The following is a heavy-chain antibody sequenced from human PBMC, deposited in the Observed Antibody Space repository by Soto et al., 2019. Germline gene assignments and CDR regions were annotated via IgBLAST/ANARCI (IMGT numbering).Heavy chain of an antibody. J-gene: IGHJ2*01. CDR2: ISWNSGSI. V-gene: IGHV3-9*01. Sequence: GGSLRLSCAASGFTFGDYAMHWVRQAPGKGLEWVSGISWNSGSIGYADSVKGRFTISRDNAKNSLYLQMNSLRAEDTALYYCAKAPRQQLVGGYFDLWGRGTLVTVSS. D-gene: IGHD6-13*01. CDR1: GFTFGDYA. CDR3: AKAPRQQLVGGYFDL.